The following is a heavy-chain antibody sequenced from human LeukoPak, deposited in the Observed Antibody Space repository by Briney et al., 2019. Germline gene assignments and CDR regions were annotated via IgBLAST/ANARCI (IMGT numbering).Heavy chain of an antibody. CDR1: GGSISSSSYY. V-gene: IGHV4-39*01. CDR2: IYYSGST. Sequence: SETLSLTCTVSGGSISSSSYYWGWIRQPPGKGLEWIGSIYYSGSTYYNPSLKSRVTISVDTSKNQFSLKLSSVTAADTAAYYCARLRRLEIARHHAEYYFDYWGQGTLVTVSS. D-gene: IGHD5-24*01. CDR3: ARLRRLEIARHHAEYYFDY. J-gene: IGHJ4*02.